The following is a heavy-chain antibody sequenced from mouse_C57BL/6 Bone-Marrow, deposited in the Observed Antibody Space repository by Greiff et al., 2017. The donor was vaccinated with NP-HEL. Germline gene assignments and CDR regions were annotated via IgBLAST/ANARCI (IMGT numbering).Heavy chain of an antibody. CDR1: GYTFTGYW. D-gene: IGHD2-4*01. V-gene: IGHV1-9*01. J-gene: IGHJ3*01. CDR2: ICPGSGST. CDR3: ASGGLRHGWFAY. Sequence: VQLQESGAELMKPGASVKLSCKASGYTFTGYWIEWVKQRPGHGLEWIGEICPGSGSTNYNEKFKGKATFTADTSSNTAYMQLSSLTTEDSAIYYCASGGLRHGWFAYWGKGTLVTVSA.